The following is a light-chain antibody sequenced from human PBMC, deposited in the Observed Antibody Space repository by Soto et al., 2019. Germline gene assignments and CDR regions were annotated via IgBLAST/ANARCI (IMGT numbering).Light chain of an antibody. Sequence: QPVLTQPPSVSGAPGQRVTISCTGSSSNIGAGYDVHWYQQFPGTAPKLLIYVNNNRPSGVPDRFSGSKSGTSASLAITGLRAGDEADYYCQSYDSSLSGYVFGTGTKLTVL. CDR1: SSNIGAGYD. V-gene: IGLV1-40*01. CDR3: QSYDSSLSGYV. CDR2: VNN. J-gene: IGLJ1*01.